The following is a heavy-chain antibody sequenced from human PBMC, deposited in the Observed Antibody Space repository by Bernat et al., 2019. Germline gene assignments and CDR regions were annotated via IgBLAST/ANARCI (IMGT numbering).Heavy chain of an antibody. CDR3: ARDLKLD. Sequence: VEPGGSLRLSCVVSGFSFSTYTMHWVRQAPGKGLEWVAFIRPEGSNGYSGDSVKGRFTISRDNSKNTLYLQMNSLRAEDTAVYYCARDLKLDWGQGTLVTVSS. J-gene: IGHJ4*02. V-gene: IGHV3-30*02. CDR1: GFSFSTYT. CDR2: IRPEGSNG.